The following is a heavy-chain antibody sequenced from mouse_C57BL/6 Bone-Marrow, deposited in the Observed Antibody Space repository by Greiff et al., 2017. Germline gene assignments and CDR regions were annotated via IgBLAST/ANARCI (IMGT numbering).Heavy chain of an antibody. Sequence: VQLQQPGAELVKPGASVKMSCKASGYTFTSYWITWVKQRPGQGLEWIGDIYPGSGSTNYNEKFKSKATLTVDTPSSTAYMQISSLTSEDSAVYYCARDGSAMDDWGQGTSVTVSS. CDR2: IYPGSGST. J-gene: IGHJ4*01. V-gene: IGHV1-55*01. CDR1: GYTFTSYW. CDR3: ARDGSAMDD.